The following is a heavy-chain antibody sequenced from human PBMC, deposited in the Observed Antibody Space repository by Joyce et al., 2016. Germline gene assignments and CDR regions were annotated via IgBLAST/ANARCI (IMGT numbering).Heavy chain of an antibody. CDR3: ARGRCGSVTCYKPYYYSGMDV. D-gene: IGHD3-16*01. Sequence: QVHLVESGGGVVQPGRSLRLSCAASGFTFSDYGLHWVRQAPGKGLDWWAVIWYDGSNKYYGDSVKGRFSISRDDSKNTLHLQMNSLGGEDTAMYYCARGRCGSVTCYKPYYYSGMDVWGQGTTVTVS. J-gene: IGHJ6*02. CDR1: GFTFSDYG. V-gene: IGHV3-33*01. CDR2: IWYDGSNK.